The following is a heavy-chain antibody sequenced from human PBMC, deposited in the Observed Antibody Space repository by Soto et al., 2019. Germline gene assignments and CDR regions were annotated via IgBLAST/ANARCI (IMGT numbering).Heavy chain of an antibody. J-gene: IGHJ4*02. Sequence: PSETLSLTCAVYGGSFSGYYWTWIRQPPGKGLEWIGYIYYSGITDYNPSLKSRVTISVDTSKSQFSLKLSSVTAADTAVYYCARGGGVYYFDYWGQRTLVTVSS. D-gene: IGHD2-8*02. CDR2: IYYSGIT. V-gene: IGHV4-59*01. CDR3: ARGGGVYYFDY. CDR1: GGSFSGYY.